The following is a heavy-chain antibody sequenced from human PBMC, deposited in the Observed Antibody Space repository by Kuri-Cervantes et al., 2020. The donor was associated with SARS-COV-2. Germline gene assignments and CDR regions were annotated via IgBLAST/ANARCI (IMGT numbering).Heavy chain of an antibody. CDR2: ISSSSSYI. J-gene: IGHJ6*02. D-gene: IGHD4-17*01. Sequence: ETLSLTCAASGFTFSSYSMNWVRQAPGKGLEWVSSISSSSSYIYYADSVKGRFTISRDNAKNSLYLQMNSLRAEDTAVYYCAGHGTVYYYGMDVWGQGTTVTVSS. V-gene: IGHV3-21*04. CDR3: AGHGTVYYYGMDV. CDR1: GFTFSSYS.